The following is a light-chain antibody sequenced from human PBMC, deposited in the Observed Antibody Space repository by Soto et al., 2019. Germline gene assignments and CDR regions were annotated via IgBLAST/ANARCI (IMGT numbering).Light chain of an antibody. CDR1: QSISSD. Sequence: EVGMTQSPATVSVSQGERATLSCRASQSISSDLAWYQQKPGQAPRLLIYGASNRATGIPDRFSGSGSGTDFTLTISRLEPEDFAVYYCQQYGSSGTFGQGTKVDIK. V-gene: IGKV3-20*01. CDR2: GAS. CDR3: QQYGSSGT. J-gene: IGKJ1*01.